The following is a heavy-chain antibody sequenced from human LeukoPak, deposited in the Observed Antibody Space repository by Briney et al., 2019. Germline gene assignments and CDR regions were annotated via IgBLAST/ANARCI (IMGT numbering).Heavy chain of an antibody. Sequence: SETLSLTCTVSGGSISSSSYYWGWIRQPPGKGLGWIGSIYYSGSTYYNPSLKSRVTISVDTSKNQFSLKLSSVTAADTAVYYCARVGVAIAAAGHFDYWGQGTLVTVSS. V-gene: IGHV4-39*07. CDR1: GGSISSSSYY. J-gene: IGHJ4*02. CDR3: ARVGVAIAAAGHFDY. D-gene: IGHD6-13*01. CDR2: IYYSGST.